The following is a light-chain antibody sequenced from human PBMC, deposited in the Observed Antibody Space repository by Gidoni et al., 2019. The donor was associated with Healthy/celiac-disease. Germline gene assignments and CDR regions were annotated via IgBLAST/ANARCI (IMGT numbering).Light chain of an antibody. CDR3: SSYTSSSTYV. CDR1: SSDVGGYNY. J-gene: IGLJ1*01. CDR2: DVS. Sequence: QSALTQPASVSGSPGQSITISCTGSSSDVGGYNYVSWYQQHPGEAPKLVIYDVSNRPSGVSNRFSGSKSGNTASLTISGLQAEDEADYCCSSYTSSSTYVFGTGTKVTVL. V-gene: IGLV2-14*03.